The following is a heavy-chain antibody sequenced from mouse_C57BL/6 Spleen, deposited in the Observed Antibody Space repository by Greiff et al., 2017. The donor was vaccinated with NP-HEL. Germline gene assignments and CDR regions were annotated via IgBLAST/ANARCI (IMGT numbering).Heavy chain of an antibody. CDR2: INYDGSST. J-gene: IGHJ3*01. CDR1: GFTFSDYY. V-gene: IGHV5-16*01. CDR3: ARGGSNYGFAY. Sequence: EVKLVESEGGLVQPGRSMKLSCTASGFTFSDYYMAWVRQVPEKGLEWVANINYDGSSTYYLDSLKSRFIISRDNAKNILYLQMSSLKSEDTATYYCARGGSNYGFAYWGQGTLVTVSA. D-gene: IGHD2-5*01.